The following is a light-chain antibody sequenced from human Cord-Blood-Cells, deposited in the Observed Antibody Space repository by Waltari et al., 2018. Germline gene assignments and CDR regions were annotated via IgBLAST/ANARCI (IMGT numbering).Light chain of an antibody. CDR2: AAS. CDR3: QQSYSTRWT. J-gene: IGKJ1*01. V-gene: IGKV1-39*01. Sequence: IQMTQPPSSLSASVGDRVNITCRASQSISSYLNWYQQKPGTAPKLLIYAASSLQSGVPSRLSGSGSGTGFTLTISCLQPEDFATYYGQQSYSTRWTFGQGTKVEIK. CDR1: QSISSY.